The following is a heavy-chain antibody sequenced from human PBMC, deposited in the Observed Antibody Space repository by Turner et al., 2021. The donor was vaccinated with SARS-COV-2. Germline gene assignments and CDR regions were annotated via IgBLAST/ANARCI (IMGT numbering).Heavy chain of an antibody. V-gene: IGHV4-4*07. Sequence: QVQLQVSGPGLVKPSETLSLTCPVPGGSISSYYWSWIRQPAGKGREGIGRSDTSGSTNHNPSLKSRITMSVDTSKNQFSLKLSSVTAADTAVYYCAREWWESTTVTTAAYYYGMDVWGQGTTVTVSS. CDR2: SDTSGST. CDR3: AREWWESTTVTTAAYYYGMDV. D-gene: IGHD4-17*01. CDR1: GGSISSYY. J-gene: IGHJ6*02.